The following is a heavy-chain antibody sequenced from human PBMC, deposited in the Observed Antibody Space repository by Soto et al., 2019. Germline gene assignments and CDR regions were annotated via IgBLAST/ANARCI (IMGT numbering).Heavy chain of an antibody. D-gene: IGHD4-17*01. V-gene: IGHV4-61*03. CDR1: GDSINSVDYS. Sequence: SETLSLTCAVSGDSINSVDYSWSWIRQPPGKGLEWIGYIYHSESTNYNPSLKSRVTISVDTSKNHFSLKLSSVTAADTAVYYCARRRYGDLLDYWGQGTLVTVSS. CDR3: ARRRYGDLLDY. CDR2: IYHSEST. J-gene: IGHJ4*02.